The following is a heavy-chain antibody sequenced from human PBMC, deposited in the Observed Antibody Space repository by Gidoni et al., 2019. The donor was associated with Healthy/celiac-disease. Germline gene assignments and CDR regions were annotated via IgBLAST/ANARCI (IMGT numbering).Heavy chain of an antibody. CDR2: ISYDGINK. CDR3: AKGVGGGTHYYGMDV. Sequence: QVQLVESGGGVVQPGRSLRLSCAASGCTFSSYGMHWVRQAPGKGLEWLAVISYDGINKYYADSVKGRFTISRDNSKNTLYLQMNSLRAEDTAVYYCAKGVGGGTHYYGMDVWGQGTTVTVSS. J-gene: IGHJ6*02. CDR1: GCTFSSYG. V-gene: IGHV3-30*18. D-gene: IGHD1-26*01.